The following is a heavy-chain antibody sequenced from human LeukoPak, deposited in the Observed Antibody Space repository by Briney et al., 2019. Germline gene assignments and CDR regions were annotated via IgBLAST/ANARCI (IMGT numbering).Heavy chain of an antibody. D-gene: IGHD3-22*01. V-gene: IGHV1-8*01. CDR3: AIFEYYYDSSGYYYQQDFDY. J-gene: IGHJ4*02. Sequence: ASVKVSCKASGYTFTSYDINWVRQATGQGLEWMGWMNPSSGNTGCAQKFQGRVTMTRNTSISTAYMELSSLRSEDTAVYYCAIFEYYYDSSGYYYQQDFDYWGQGTLVTVSS. CDR2: MNPSSGNT. CDR1: GYTFTSYD.